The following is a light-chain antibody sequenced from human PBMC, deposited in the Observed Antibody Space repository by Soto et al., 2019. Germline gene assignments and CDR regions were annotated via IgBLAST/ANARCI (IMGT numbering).Light chain of an antibody. V-gene: IGKV1-8*01. CDR1: QGISSY. J-gene: IGKJ1*01. CDR3: QQYYSYPRT. CDR2: AAS. Sequence: AIRMTQSTSSLSASTGDRVNITCRASQGISSYLAWYQQKQGKAPKLLIYAASTLQSGVPSRFSGSGYGTDFTLTISCLQSEDFATYYCQQYYSYPRTFGQGTKVDIK.